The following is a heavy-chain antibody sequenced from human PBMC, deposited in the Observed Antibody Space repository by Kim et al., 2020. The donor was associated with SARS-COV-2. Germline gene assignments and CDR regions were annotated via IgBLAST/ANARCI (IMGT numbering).Heavy chain of an antibody. Sequence: SETLSLTCAVYGGSFSGYYWSWIRQPPGKGLEWIGEINHSGSTNYNPSLKSRVTISVDTPKNKFSLKLSSVTAANTDVYYCARVYYGSGDGMDVWGQGTT. CDR2: INHSGST. CDR3: ARVYYGSGDGMDV. D-gene: IGHD3-10*01. J-gene: IGHJ6*02. CDR1: GGSFSGYY. V-gene: IGHV4-34*01.